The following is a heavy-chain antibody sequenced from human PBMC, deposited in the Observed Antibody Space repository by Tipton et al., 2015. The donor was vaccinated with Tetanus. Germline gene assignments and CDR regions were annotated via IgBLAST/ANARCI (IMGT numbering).Heavy chain of an antibody. D-gene: IGHD6-19*01. CDR2: IYTSGST. Sequence: TLSLTCTVSGGSISSYYWSWIRQPAGKGLEWIGRIYTSGSTNYNPSLKSRVTISVDTSKNQFSLKLSSVTAADTAVYYCARRSSGYYYYGMDVWGQGTTVTVSS. V-gene: IGHV4-4*07. CDR1: GGSISSYY. J-gene: IGHJ6*02. CDR3: ARRSSGYYYYGMDV.